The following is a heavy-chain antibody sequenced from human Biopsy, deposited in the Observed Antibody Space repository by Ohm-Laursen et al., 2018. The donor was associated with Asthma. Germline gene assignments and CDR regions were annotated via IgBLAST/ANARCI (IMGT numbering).Heavy chain of an antibody. J-gene: IGHJ4*02. CDR3: ASEFPKDIERSSMQV. CDR2: HDPEEGRT. Sequence: ASVKVSCKTSGYSLTDLSMHWVRQAPGQGLEWMGGHDPEEGRTVNARRFQDRVTMTEDTSTDTAYMELSSLSSDDTAVYYCASEFPKDIERSSMQVWGQGTVVTVSS. D-gene: IGHD5-24*01. CDR1: GYSLTDLS. V-gene: IGHV1-24*01.